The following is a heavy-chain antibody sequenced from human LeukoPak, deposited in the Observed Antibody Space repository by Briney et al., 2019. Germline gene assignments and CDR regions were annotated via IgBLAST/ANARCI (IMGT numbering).Heavy chain of an antibody. D-gene: IGHD1-7*01. Sequence: GGSLRLSCAASGFTVTTDHMSWVRQAPGKGLEWVSVIYSGGSTNHADSVKGRFTISRDISKNTVHLQMNSLRAEDTAVYYCARVGELSFDYWGQGTLVTVSS. CDR1: GFTVTTDH. CDR3: ARVGELSFDY. V-gene: IGHV3-53*01. CDR2: IYSGGST. J-gene: IGHJ4*02.